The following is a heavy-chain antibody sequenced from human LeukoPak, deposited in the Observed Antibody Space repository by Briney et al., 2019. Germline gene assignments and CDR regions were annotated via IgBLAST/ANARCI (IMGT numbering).Heavy chain of an antibody. CDR2: ISGSGGST. Sequence: PGGSLRLSCAASGFTFSSYWMNWARQAPGKGLEWVSAISGSGGSTYYADSVKGRFTISRDNSKNTLYLQMNSLRAEDTAVYYCAKVRGYYGGNSYWGQGTLVTVSS. V-gene: IGHV3-23*01. J-gene: IGHJ4*02. CDR1: GFTFSSYW. D-gene: IGHD4-23*01. CDR3: AKVRGYYGGNSY.